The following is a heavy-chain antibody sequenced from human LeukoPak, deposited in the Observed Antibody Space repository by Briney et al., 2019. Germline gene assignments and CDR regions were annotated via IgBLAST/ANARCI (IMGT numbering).Heavy chain of an antibody. J-gene: IGHJ6*03. CDR3: ARALHDYYDFWSGYYYYYYYMDV. CDR2: INHSGST. CDR1: GGSFSGYY. Sequence: SETLSLTCAVYGGSFSGYYWSWIRQPPGKGLEWIGEINHSGSTNYNPSLKSRVTISVDTSKNQFSLKLSSVTAADSAVYYCARALHDYYDFWSGYYYYYYYMDVWGKGTTVTVSS. V-gene: IGHV4-34*01. D-gene: IGHD3-3*01.